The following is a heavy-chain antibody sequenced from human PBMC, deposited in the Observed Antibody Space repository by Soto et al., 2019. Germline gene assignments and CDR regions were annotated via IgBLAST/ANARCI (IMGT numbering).Heavy chain of an antibody. D-gene: IGHD2-15*01. J-gene: IGHJ4*02. CDR1: GFTFSSYA. V-gene: IGHV3-23*01. CDR2: ISDSGGST. Sequence: PGGSLRLSCAASGFTFSSYAMSWVRQAPGKGLEWVSAISDSGGSTYYADSVKGRFTISRDNSKNTLFLQMNSLRAEDTAVYYCAKGSGPHRPYYFDHWGQGTLVTVSS. CDR3: AKGSGPHRPYYFDH.